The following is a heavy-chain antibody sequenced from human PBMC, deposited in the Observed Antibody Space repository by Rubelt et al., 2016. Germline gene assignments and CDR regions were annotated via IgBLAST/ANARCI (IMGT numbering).Heavy chain of an antibody. CDR3: ARDHSSGWYLEGFFDY. CDR1: GYSISSGYY. CDR2: IYHRGGT. V-gene: IGHV4-38-2*02. Sequence: QVQLQESGPGLVKPSETLSLTCTVSGYSISSGYYWGWIRQPPGKGLEWIGSIYHRGGTYYNPSLKSRGTISVDTSKNQFSLKLSSVTAADTAVYYCARDHSSGWYLEGFFDYWGQGTLVTVSS. D-gene: IGHD6-19*01. J-gene: IGHJ4*02.